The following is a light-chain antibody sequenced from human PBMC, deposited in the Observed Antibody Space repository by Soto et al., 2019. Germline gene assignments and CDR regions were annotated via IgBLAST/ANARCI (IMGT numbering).Light chain of an antibody. J-gene: IGLJ2*01. V-gene: IGLV1-44*01. CDR3: AAWDDSLNGEVV. CDR2: STN. CDR1: SSNIGSNS. Sequence: QSVLTQPPSVSGTPGQRVTISCSGSSSNIGSNSVNWYQQLPGTAPKLLIYSTNQRPSGVPDRLSGSKSDTSASLAINGLQSEDEADYYCAAWDDSLNGEVVFGGGTKLTVL.